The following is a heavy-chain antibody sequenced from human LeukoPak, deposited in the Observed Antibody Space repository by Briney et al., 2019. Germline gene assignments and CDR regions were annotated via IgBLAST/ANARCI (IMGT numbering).Heavy chain of an antibody. Sequence: SVKVSCKASGGTFSSYAISWVRQAPGQGLEWMGGIIPIFGTANYAQKFQGRVTITADESTCTAYMELSSLRSEDTAVYYCARELVYRITIFGVVIIHDPFDIWGQGTMVTVSS. J-gene: IGHJ3*02. V-gene: IGHV1-69*13. CDR2: IIPIFGTA. CDR3: ARELVYRITIFGVVIIHDPFDI. CDR1: GGTFSSYA. D-gene: IGHD3-3*01.